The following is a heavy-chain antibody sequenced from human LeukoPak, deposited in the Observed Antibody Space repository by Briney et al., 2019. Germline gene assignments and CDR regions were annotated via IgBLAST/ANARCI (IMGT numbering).Heavy chain of an antibody. CDR1: GFTFSSYN. CDR3: ARDPGRSGGSCYSDY. CDR2: ISSSSSYI. D-gene: IGHD2-15*01. J-gene: IGHJ4*02. Sequence: PGGSLRLSCAASGFTFSSYNMNWVRQAPGKGLEWVSSISSSSSYIYYADSVKGRFTISRDNAKNSLYLQMNSLRAEDTAVYYCARDPGRSGGSCYSDYWGQGTLVTVSS. V-gene: IGHV3-21*01.